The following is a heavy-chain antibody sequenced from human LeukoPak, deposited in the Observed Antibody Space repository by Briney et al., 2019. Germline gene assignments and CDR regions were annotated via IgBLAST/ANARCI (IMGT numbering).Heavy chain of an antibody. CDR2: ISFDGSRR. CDR1: GFTFSDSG. CDR3: ARPSPPGDGYNPCDY. J-gene: IGHJ4*02. Sequence: GGSLRLSCAASGFTFSDSGMHWVRQAPGKGLEWVAIISFDGSRRFYADSVRGRFTVSRDNSKNTLFLQMDSLSADDTGVYYCARPSPPGDGYNPCDYWGPGALVIVSS. V-gene: IGHV3-30*03. D-gene: IGHD5-24*01.